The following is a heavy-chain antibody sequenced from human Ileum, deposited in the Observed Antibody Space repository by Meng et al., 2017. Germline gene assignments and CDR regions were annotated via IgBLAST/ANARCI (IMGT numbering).Heavy chain of an antibody. CDR1: GGSDSSGLYY. CDR3: ARDSGWFDR. CDR2: IYYSGSI. V-gene: IGHV4-61*01. Sequence: QVPLQESGPGLVRPSETLSLTCTVSGGSDSSGLYYWSWIRQPPGKGLEWIGYIYYSGSINYNPSLKSRVTISVDTSKNQFSLNLSSVTAADTAVYYCARDSGWFDRWGQGTLVTVSS. J-gene: IGHJ5*02.